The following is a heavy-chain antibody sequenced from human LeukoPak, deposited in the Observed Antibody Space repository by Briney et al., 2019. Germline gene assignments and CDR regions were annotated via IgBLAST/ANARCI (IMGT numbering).Heavy chain of an antibody. J-gene: IGHJ4*02. CDR3: ARENYYNASGVTDY. Sequence: SETLSLTCTVSGGSISSSSYYWGWIRQPPGKGLEWLGSIYYSGSAYYNPSLTGRVTISIDTSKKQFSLKLGSVTAADTAVYYCARENYYNASGVTDYWGQGTLVTVSS. D-gene: IGHD1-7*01. CDR2: IYYSGSA. CDR1: GGSISSSSYY. V-gene: IGHV4-39*07.